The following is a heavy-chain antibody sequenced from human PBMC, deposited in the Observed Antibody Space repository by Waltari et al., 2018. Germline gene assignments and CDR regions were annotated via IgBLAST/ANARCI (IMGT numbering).Heavy chain of an antibody. V-gene: IGHV3-53*01. CDR1: GFTVSNTA. CDR2: IYSGGNA. J-gene: IGHJ4*02. D-gene: IGHD3-22*01. CDR3: ARVYSSD. Sequence: EVQLVESGGGLIQPGGSLRLSCAASGFTVSNTAMSWVRQAPGKGLELVSVIYSGGNAYNADSVKGRFTISRDTSKNTVYLQMDSLRAEDTAIYYCARVYSSDWGQGTLVTVSS.